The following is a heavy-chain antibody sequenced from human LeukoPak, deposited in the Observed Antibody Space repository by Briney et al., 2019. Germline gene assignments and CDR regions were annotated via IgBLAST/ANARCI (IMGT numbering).Heavy chain of an antibody. CDR2: IDWDDDK. D-gene: IGHD5-18*01. CDR1: GFSLSTSGMC. J-gene: IGHJ4*02. V-gene: IGHV2-70*11. CDR3: ARTRTGYGYGHSFDY. Sequence: SGPTLVNPPQTLTLTCTFSGFSLSTSGMCVSWIRQPPGKALEWLARIDWDDDKYYSTSLKTRLTISKDTSKNQVVLTMTNMDPVDTATYYCARTRTGYGYGHSFDYWGQGTLVTVSS.